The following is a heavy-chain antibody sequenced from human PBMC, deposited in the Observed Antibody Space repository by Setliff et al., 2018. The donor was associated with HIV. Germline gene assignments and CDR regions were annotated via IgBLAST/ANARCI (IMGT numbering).Heavy chain of an antibody. CDR2: IRSKADYYAT. J-gene: IGHJ4*02. D-gene: IGHD1-1*01. CDR3: TRQDNWNAIDS. CDR1: GFSFSSSP. V-gene: IGHV3-73*01. Sequence: GGSLRLSCAASGFSFSSSPVQWVRQASGKGLEWVGRIRSKADYYATVYAASVKGRFTISREDSKNMAYLQMNSLKTEDTAVYYCTRQDNWNAIDSWGQGTLVTVSS.